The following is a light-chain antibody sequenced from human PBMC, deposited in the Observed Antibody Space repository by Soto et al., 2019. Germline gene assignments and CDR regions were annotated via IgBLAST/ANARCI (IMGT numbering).Light chain of an antibody. J-gene: IGKJ4*01. CDR3: QGYDDAPLT. CDR1: QAVNTR. Sequence: EIVLTQSPATLSSFPGDRVTLSCRASQAVNTRLAWYQHKPGQAPRLLIYLTSNRAAGIPARFSGSGSETDFTLTISSLQPEDVGTYYCQGYDDAPLTFGGGTKVDIK. CDR2: LTS. V-gene: IGKV3D-11*01.